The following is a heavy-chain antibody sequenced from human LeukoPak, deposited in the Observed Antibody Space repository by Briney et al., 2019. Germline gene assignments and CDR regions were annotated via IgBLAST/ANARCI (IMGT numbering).Heavy chain of an antibody. V-gene: IGHV3-48*01. Sequence: GGSLRLSCTASGFPFIEYSMTWVRQVPGKGLEWISYIGIDSGNTKYADSVRGRVTISADKAKNSLYLQMNSLRVEDTAVYYCARDHNYAFDNWGQGTLVSVAS. CDR1: GFPFIEYS. CDR3: ARDHNYAFDN. CDR2: IGIDSGNT. D-gene: IGHD1-1*01. J-gene: IGHJ4*02.